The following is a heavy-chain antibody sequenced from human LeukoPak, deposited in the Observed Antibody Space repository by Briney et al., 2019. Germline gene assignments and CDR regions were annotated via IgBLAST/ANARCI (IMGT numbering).Heavy chain of an antibody. CDR1: GDSITNSW. J-gene: IGHJ4*02. CDR2: IYATGTT. D-gene: IGHD2/OR15-2a*01. Sequence: PSETLSLTCTVSGDSITNSWWSWVRQSPGKGLEWIGYIYATGTTNYNPSLMSRVTFSVDKAKSQISVELSALTAAETALYYCARQRRQSFSSPLWHFDYWGQGTLVTVSS. CDR3: ARQRRQSFSSPLWHFDY. V-gene: IGHV4-4*09.